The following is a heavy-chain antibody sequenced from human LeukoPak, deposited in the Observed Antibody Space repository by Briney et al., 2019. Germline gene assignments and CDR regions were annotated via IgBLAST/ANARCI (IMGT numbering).Heavy chain of an antibody. CDR2: IIPIFGTA. Sequence: ASVEVSCKASGGTFSSYAISWVRQAPGQGLEWMGGIIPIFGTANYAQKFQGRVTITADESTSTAYMELSSLRSEDTAVYYCASGAAGEEDNYYYGMDVWGQGTTVTVSS. J-gene: IGHJ6*02. V-gene: IGHV1-69*13. CDR3: ASGAAGEEDNYYYGMDV. CDR1: GGTFSSYA. D-gene: IGHD6-13*01.